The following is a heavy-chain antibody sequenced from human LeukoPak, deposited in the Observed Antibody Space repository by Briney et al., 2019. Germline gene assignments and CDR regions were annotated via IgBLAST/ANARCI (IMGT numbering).Heavy chain of an antibody. Sequence: GGSLRLSCAASGFTFSTSAMTWVRQAPGKGLEWVSGISGSGVTDYADSVKDRFTISRDKSKNTLYLQMNSLRAEDTAVYYCAKDLNWGGRWGQGTLVTVSS. CDR3: AKDLNWGGR. CDR1: GFTFSTSA. CDR2: ISGSGVT. V-gene: IGHV3-23*01. D-gene: IGHD7-27*01. J-gene: IGHJ4*02.